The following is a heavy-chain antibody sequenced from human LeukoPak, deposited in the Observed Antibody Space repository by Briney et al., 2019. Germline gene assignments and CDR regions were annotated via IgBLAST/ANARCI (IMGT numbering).Heavy chain of an antibody. Sequence: GGSLRLSCAASGFTFSSYAMSWVRQAPGKGLEWVSGISGSGDNTYYADSVKGRFTISRDNSKNTLYVQVNSLGTEDTAAYYCAKGSYYDSSGSFYFDYWGQGTLVTVSS. CDR3: AKGSYYDSSGSFYFDY. D-gene: IGHD3-22*01. CDR1: GFTFSSYA. V-gene: IGHV3-23*01. J-gene: IGHJ4*02. CDR2: ISGSGDNT.